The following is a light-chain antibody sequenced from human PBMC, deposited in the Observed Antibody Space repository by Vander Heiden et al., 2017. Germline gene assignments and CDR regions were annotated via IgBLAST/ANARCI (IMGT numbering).Light chain of an antibody. J-gene: IGKJ5*01. CDR1: QSISSW. CDR3: QQYNSYPST. CDR2: KAS. V-gene: IGKV1-5*03. Sequence: DIQMTQSPSTLSASVGGRVTITCRASQSISSWLAWYQQKPGKAPKVLIYKASSLESGVPSRFSGSGSGTEFALTISSLQPDDFATYYFQQYNSYPSTFGQGTRLEIK.